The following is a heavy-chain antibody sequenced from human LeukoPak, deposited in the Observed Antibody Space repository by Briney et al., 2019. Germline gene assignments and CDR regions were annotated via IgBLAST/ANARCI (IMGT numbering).Heavy chain of an antibody. CDR2: ISSNGRNT. V-gene: IGHV3-64*01. Sequence: PGGSLRLSCAASGFTLSGFALHGVRQAPGKGLEYVSAISSNGRNTYYANSVKGRFTISRYNSKNTLYLQMGSLRAEDMAVYYCAREDYGSGSYPLVHWRRDTLVTVSS. CDR1: GFTLSGFA. J-gene: IGHJ1*01. CDR3: AREDYGSGSYPLVH. D-gene: IGHD3-10*01.